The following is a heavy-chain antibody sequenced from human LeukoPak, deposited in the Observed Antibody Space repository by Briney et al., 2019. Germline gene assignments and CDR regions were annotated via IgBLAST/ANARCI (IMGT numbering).Heavy chain of an antibody. Sequence: PSETLSLTCTVSGGSISSSSYYWGWIRQPPGKGLEWIGSIYYSGSTYYNPFLKSRVTISVDTSKNQFSLKLSSVTAADTAVYYCARALHYASYYDFWSGLRYYYMDVWGKGTTVTVSS. CDR1: GGSISSSSYY. CDR2: IYYSGST. V-gene: IGHV4-39*07. CDR3: ARALHYASYYDFWSGLRYYYMDV. D-gene: IGHD3-3*01. J-gene: IGHJ6*03.